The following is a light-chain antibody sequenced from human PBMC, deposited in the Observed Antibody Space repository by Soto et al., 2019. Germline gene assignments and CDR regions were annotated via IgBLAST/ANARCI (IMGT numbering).Light chain of an antibody. J-gene: IGLJ2*01. CDR3: SSYTGSSTRLV. Sequence: QSSLTQPASVSGSPGQPITISCTGTSSDIGGYNYVSWYQQHPGKAPKLIIYDVSNRPSGVSNRFSGSKSGNTASLTISGLQAEDEADYYCSSYTGSSTRLVFGGGTKVTVL. CDR2: DVS. V-gene: IGLV2-14*01. CDR1: SSDIGGYNY.